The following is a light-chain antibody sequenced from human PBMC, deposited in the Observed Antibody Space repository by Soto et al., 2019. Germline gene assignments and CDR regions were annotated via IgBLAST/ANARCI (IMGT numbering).Light chain of an antibody. J-gene: IGLJ3*02. CDR3: HSYVRSTLV. Sequence: QSALTQPASVSGSPGQSITMSCTGASSDIGGYNYVSWYRQHPGEAPKLMIYEGTKRPSGVSNRFSGSESGNTASLTISGLQAEDEADYYCHSYVRSTLVFGGGTKLTVL. CDR1: SSDIGGYNY. CDR2: EGT. V-gene: IGLV2-14*01.